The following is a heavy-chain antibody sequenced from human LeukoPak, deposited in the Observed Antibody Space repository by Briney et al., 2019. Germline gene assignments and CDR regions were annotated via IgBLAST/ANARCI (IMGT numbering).Heavy chain of an antibody. V-gene: IGHV3-7*01. CDR3: AKDLYAYRAAAGPDY. D-gene: IGHD6-13*01. J-gene: IGHJ4*02. Sequence: GGSLRLSCSASGFTFSSYWMSWVRQAPGKGLEWVANIKQDGSEKYYVDSVKGRFTISRDNAKNSLYLQMNSLRAEDTAVYYCAKDLYAYRAAAGPDYWGQGTLVTVSS. CDR2: IKQDGSEK. CDR1: GFTFSSYW.